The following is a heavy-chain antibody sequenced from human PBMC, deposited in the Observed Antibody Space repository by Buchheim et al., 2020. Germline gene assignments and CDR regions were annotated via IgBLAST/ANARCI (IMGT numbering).Heavy chain of an antibody. D-gene: IGHD5-12*01. CDR2: INPSVDST. CDR1: GYTFSSYY. Sequence: QVQLVQSGAEVKTPGASVKVSCKASGYTFSSYYIHWVRQAPGQGLEWMGIINPSVDSTSYAQNFQGRVTMTRDTSASTVYMELGSLRAGDTAVYYCARDRKGDSGYYFDYWGQGTL. J-gene: IGHJ4*02. CDR3: ARDRKGDSGYYFDY. V-gene: IGHV1-46*01.